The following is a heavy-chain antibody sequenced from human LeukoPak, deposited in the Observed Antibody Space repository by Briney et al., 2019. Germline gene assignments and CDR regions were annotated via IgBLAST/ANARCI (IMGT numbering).Heavy chain of an antibody. CDR2: IYXXGTT. V-gene: IGHV4-59*08. D-gene: IGHD1-26*01. CDR1: GGXIXGYY. CDR3: ARHRYRIDS. J-gene: IGHJ4*02. Sequence: SETLSLTCSVSGGXIXGYYWXXXXXPPGXGLEWIGYIYXXGTTNSNPSLKSRVTISVATSKNQFYLKLSSVTATDTAVYYCARHRYRIDSWGQGTLVTVSS.